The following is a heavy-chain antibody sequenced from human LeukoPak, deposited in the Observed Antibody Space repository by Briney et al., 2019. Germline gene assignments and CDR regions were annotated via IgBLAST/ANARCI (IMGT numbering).Heavy chain of an antibody. D-gene: IGHD5-18*01. CDR1: GGTFSSYA. CDR2: ISVYNGNT. CDR3: ARDSTWIQKSFDY. Sequence: GASVKVSCKASGGTFSSYAISWVRQAPGQGLERMGWISVYNGNTNYAQKFQDRVTMTTDTSTNTAYMELRSLRSDDTALFYCARDSTWIQKSFDYWGQGTLVTVSS. J-gene: IGHJ4*02. V-gene: IGHV1-18*01.